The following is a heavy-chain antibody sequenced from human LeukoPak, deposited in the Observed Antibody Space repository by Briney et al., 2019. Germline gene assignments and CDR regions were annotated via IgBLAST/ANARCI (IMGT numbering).Heavy chain of an antibody. CDR2: TYYRSKWYN. D-gene: IGHD2-2*01. CDR1: GDSVSSNSAA. CDR3: ARGWHCSSTSCYGGFDY. J-gene: IGHJ4*02. V-gene: IGHV6-1*01. Sequence: SQTLSLTCAISGDSVSSNSAAWNWIRQSPSRGLEWLGRTYYRSKWYNDYAVSVKSRITINPDTSKNQFSLQLNSVTPEDTAVYYCARGWHCSSTSCYGGFDYWGQGTLVTVSS.